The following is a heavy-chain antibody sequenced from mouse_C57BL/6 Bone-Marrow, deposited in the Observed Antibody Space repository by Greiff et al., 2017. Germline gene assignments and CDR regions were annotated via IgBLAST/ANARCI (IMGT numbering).Heavy chain of an antibody. CDR1: GYSFAGYY. J-gene: IGHJ2*01. CDR3: ARAYDYFIDY. CDR2: INPRTGGT. Sequence: VQLQQSGPELVKPGASVKISCKASGYSFAGYYMNWVKQSPEKSLEWIGEINPRTGGTTYNQKFKAKATLTVDKSSSTAYMQLKSLTSEDSAVYYCARAYDYFIDYWGQGTTLTVSS. V-gene: IGHV1-42*01. D-gene: IGHD2-4*01.